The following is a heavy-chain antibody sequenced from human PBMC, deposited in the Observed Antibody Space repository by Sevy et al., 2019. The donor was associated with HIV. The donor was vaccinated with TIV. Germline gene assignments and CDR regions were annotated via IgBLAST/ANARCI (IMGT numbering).Heavy chain of an antibody. J-gene: IGHJ4*02. Sequence: GGSLRLSCAASGFTFSSYGMHWVRQAPGKGLEWVAVIWYDGSNKYYADSVKGRFTISRDNSKNTLYLQMNSLRAEDTAVYYCARAGPRYCSGGSCYVGLDYWGQRTLVTVSS. CDR3: ARAGPRYCSGGSCYVGLDY. V-gene: IGHV3-33*01. CDR1: GFTFSSYG. D-gene: IGHD2-15*01. CDR2: IWYDGSNK.